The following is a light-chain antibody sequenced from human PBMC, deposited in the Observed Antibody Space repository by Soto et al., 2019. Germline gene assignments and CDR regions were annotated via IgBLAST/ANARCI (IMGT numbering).Light chain of an antibody. CDR3: ASLTTTNFV. CDR1: SSDVGAYNL. J-gene: IGLJ1*01. CDR2: EVT. V-gene: IGLV2-14*01. Sequence: QSVLTQPAPVSGTPGQSITISCTGTSSDVGAYNLVSWYQHLPDKAPKLIISEVTNRPSGVSDRFAGSKSGNTASLTISGRQAEDEADYYCASLTTTNFVFGSGTKVTVL.